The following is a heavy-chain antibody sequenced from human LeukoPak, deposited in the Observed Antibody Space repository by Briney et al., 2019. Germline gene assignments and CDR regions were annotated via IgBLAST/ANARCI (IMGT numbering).Heavy chain of an antibody. D-gene: IGHD1-26*01. V-gene: IGHV3-73*01. J-gene: IGHJ4*02. CDR2: IRSKANSYAT. CDR1: GFTFSGSA. CDR3: AKEDGSYFPLFPELAYFDY. Sequence: GGSLRLSCAASGFTFSGSAMHWVRQASGKGLEWVGRIRSKANSYATAYAASVKGRFTISRDNSKNTLYLQMNSLRAEDTAVYYCAKEDGSYFPLFPELAYFDYWGQGTLVTVSS.